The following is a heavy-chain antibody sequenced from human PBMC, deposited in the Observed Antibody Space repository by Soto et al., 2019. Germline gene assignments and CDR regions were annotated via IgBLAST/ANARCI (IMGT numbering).Heavy chain of an antibody. Sequence: GGSLRLSCAASGFTFSSYGMHWVRQAPGKGLEWVAFMWYDGSNKYYADSVKGRFTISRDNSKNTLYLQMNSLRAEDTAVFYCAKHLSNGSPDYWGQGTLVTVSS. J-gene: IGHJ4*02. CDR3: AKHLSNGSPDY. CDR2: MWYDGSNK. V-gene: IGHV3-30*02. CDR1: GFTFSSYG. D-gene: IGHD2-15*01.